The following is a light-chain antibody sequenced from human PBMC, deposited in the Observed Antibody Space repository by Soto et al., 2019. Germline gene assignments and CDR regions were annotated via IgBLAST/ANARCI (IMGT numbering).Light chain of an antibody. V-gene: IGLV7-46*01. Sequence: QAVVTQEPSLTVSPGGTVTLTCGSSTGAVTNGHYPYWLQQKPGQAPRTLIYDTNNRHSWTPARFSASLPGGKAALTLSGAQPEDEAEYYCLLSCSGARVFGGGTKLTVL. CDR2: DTN. J-gene: IGLJ2*01. CDR3: LLSCSGARV. CDR1: TGAVTNGHY.